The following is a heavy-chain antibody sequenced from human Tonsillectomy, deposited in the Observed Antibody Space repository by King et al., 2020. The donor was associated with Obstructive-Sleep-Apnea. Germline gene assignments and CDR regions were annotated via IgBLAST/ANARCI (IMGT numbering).Heavy chain of an antibody. J-gene: IGHJ4*02. CDR2: IYHSGST. CDR1: AYSISSGYY. V-gene: IGHV4-38-2*02. CDR3: ARDAPPLN. Sequence: QLQESGPGLVKPSETLSLTCTVSAYSISSGYYWGWIRQPPGKGLEWIGSIYHSGSTYYNPSLKSRVTVSGDTSKNQFSLQLTSVTAADTAVYYCARDAPPLNWGQGTLVTVSS.